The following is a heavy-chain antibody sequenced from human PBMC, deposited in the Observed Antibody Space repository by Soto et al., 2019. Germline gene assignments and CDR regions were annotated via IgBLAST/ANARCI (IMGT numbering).Heavy chain of an antibody. Sequence: EVQLLESGGGLVQPGGSLRLSCAASGFTFNNYAMNWVRQAPGKGLEWVSAISGSGGYTYYADSVKGRFSISRDNSKNTLYLQMNSLRAEDTAVYYCAKGPDSSSWYELFDYWGQGTLVTVSS. CDR2: ISGSGGYT. J-gene: IGHJ4*02. V-gene: IGHV3-23*01. CDR1: GFTFNNYA. CDR3: AKGPDSSSWYELFDY. D-gene: IGHD6-13*01.